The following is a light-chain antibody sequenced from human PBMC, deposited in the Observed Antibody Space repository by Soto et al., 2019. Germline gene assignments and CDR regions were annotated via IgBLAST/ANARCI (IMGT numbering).Light chain of an antibody. CDR1: SSDVGYYNY. J-gene: IGLJ1*01. V-gene: IGLV2-14*01. Sequence: QSALTQPASVSGSPGQSITISCTGTSSDVGYYNYVSWYQQHPGKAPKLIIYEVSNRPSGVSNRFSGSKSGNTASLTISGLQAEHEADYYCSSYTSSSTLYVFGTGTKLTVL. CDR2: EVS. CDR3: SSYTSSSTLYV.